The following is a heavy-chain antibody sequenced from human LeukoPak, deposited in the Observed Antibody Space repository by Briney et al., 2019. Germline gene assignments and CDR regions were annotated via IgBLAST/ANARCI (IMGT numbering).Heavy chain of an antibody. CDR2: IKQDGSEK. CDR1: GFTFSSYW. Sequence: QTGGSLRLSCAASGFTFSSYWMSWVRQAPGRRLEWVANIKQDGSEKYYVESVKGRFTISRDNAKNSLYLQMNSLRAEDTAVYYCATSSQYYYDSSGYYFLYWGQGTLVTVSS. D-gene: IGHD3-22*01. V-gene: IGHV3-7*01. J-gene: IGHJ4*02. CDR3: ATSSQYYYDSSGYYFLY.